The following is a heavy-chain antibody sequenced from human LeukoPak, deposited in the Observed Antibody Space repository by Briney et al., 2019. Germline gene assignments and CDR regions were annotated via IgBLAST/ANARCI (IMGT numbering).Heavy chain of an antibody. CDR3: ARSRRVSCGGACYSFDY. J-gene: IGHJ4*02. CDR2: IRNKAYGGTK. V-gene: IGHV3-49*03. D-gene: IGHD2-21*02. Sequence: SWFRQAPGKGLEWVGFIRNKAYGGTKEYAASVKDRFTISRDDSESIAYLQMNSLKNEDTAVYYCARSRRVSCGGACYSFDYWGQGTPVTVSS.